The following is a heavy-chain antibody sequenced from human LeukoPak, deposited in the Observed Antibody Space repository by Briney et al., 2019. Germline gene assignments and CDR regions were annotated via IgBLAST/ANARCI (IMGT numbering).Heavy chain of an antibody. CDR2: IKKDGSEK. D-gene: IGHD3-10*01. CDR1: GFTFSSYA. J-gene: IGHJ3*02. CDR3: ARGRDYIFSSGLGEDTFDI. Sequence: GGSLRLSCVASGFTFSSYAMSWVRQAPGKGLEWVANIKKDGSEKYYADSMNGRLTISRDNAKNSVYLQMNSLRAEDTAVYYCARGRDYIFSSGLGEDTFDIWGQGTVVTVSS. V-gene: IGHV3-7*01.